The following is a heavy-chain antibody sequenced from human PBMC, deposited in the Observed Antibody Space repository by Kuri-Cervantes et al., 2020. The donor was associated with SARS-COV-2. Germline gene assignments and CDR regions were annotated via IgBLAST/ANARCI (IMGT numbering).Heavy chain of an antibody. CDR3: ARKGWGGYFDY. Sequence: ESLKISCTASGGSISSYYWSWIRQPPGKGLEWIGYIYYSGSTNYNPSLKSRVTISVDTSKNQFSLKLSSVTAADTAVYYCARKGWGGYFDYWGQGTLVTVSS. CDR1: GGSISSYY. D-gene: IGHD3-16*01. V-gene: IGHV4-59*12. J-gene: IGHJ4*02. CDR2: IYYSGST.